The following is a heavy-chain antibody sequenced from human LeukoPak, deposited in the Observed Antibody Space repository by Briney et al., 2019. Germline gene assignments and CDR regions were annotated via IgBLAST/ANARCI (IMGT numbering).Heavy chain of an antibody. D-gene: IGHD3-9*01. CDR1: GFTFSSYS. CDR2: ISSSSSYI. Sequence: GGSLRLSCAASGFTFSSYSMNWVRQAPGKGLEWVSSISSSSSYIYYADSVKGRFTISRDNAKDSLYLQMNSLRAEDTAVYYCARELGGDYDILTGFEYYYGMDVWGQGTTVTVSS. CDR3: ARELGGDYDILTGFEYYYGMDV. V-gene: IGHV3-21*01. J-gene: IGHJ6*02.